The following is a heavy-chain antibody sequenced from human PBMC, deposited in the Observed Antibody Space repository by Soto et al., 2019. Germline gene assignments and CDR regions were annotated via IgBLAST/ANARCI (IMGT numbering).Heavy chain of an antibody. V-gene: IGHV3-33*01. CDR2: IWYDGSNK. D-gene: IGHD5-12*01. CDR3: AREGGDGYNYGWFDP. J-gene: IGHJ5*02. CDR1: GFTFSSYG. Sequence: QVQLVESGGGVVQPGRSLRLSCAASGFTFSSYGMHWVRQAPGKGLEWVAVIWYDGSNKYYADSVKGRFTISRDNSKNTLYLQMNSLRAEDTTVYYCAREGGDGYNYGWFDPWGQGTLVTVSS.